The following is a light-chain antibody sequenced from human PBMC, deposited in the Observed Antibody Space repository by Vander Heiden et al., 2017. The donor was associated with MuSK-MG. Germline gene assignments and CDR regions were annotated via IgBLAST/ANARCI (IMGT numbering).Light chain of an antibody. CDR2: GDY. J-gene: IGLJ3*02. CDR1: SGTIAGNY. V-gene: IGLV6-57*03. CDR3: QSYDTNNPWV. Sequence: NFLLTQPHSVSESPGKTVTISCTRSSGTIAGNYVQWYQQRPGSAPTTVIYGDYQRPAGVPDRCSGSIDTSANSASLTISGLKTEDEADYYCQSYDTNNPWVFGGGTRLTVL.